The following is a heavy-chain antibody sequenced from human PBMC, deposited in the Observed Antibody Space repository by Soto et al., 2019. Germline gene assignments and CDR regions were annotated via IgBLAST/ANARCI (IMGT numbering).Heavy chain of an antibody. CDR1: GFSLNTRGVG. J-gene: IGHJ6*02. D-gene: IGHD3-10*01. V-gene: IGHV2-5*02. CDR2: IYWDDDK. Sequence: SGPTLVNPTQTLTLTCTFSGFSLNTRGVGVGWIRQPPGKALEWLALIYWDDDKRNSPSLKSRLTITKDTSKNQVVLTMTNMDRVDTATYYCAHLPYYYGSWFSEGRMDVWGQGTTVTVAS. CDR3: AHLPYYYGSWFSEGRMDV.